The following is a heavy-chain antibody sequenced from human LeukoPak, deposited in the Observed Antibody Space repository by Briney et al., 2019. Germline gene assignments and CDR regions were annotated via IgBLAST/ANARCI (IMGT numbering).Heavy chain of an antibody. CDR3: AKVGRGGYHFDY. D-gene: IGHD1-26*01. Sequence: GGSLTLSRAASGFTFSSYAMSWVPHAPGKGLEWVAAISGSAGSTYYADSVKGRFTITRDNSKNPLYLQMNSLRAEDTAVYYCAKVGRGGYHFDYWGQGTLVTVSS. V-gene: IGHV3-23*01. CDR1: GFTFSSYA. CDR2: ISGSAGST. J-gene: IGHJ4*02.